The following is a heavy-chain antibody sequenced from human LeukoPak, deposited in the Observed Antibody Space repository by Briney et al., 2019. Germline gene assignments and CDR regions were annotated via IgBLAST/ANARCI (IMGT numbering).Heavy chain of an antibody. Sequence: PSETLSLTCTVSGGSISSGSYYWGWIRQPAGKGLEWIGRIYTSGSTNYNPSLKSRVTISVDTSKNQFSLKLSSVTAADTAVYYCARGGDDFWSGYSYFDYWGQGTLVTVSS. J-gene: IGHJ4*02. V-gene: IGHV4-61*02. D-gene: IGHD3-3*01. CDR1: GGSISSGSYY. CDR2: IYTSGST. CDR3: ARGGDDFWSGYSYFDY.